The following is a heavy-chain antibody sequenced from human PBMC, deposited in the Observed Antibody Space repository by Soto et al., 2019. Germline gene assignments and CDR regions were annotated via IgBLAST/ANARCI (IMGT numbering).Heavy chain of an antibody. CDR2: ISGSGGST. D-gene: IGHD6-19*01. CDR1: GFTFSSYA. J-gene: IGHJ3*02. Sequence: GGSLRLSCGASGFTFSSYAMSWVRQAPGKGLEWVSAISGSGGSTYYADSVKGRFSISRDNSKNTLYLQMNSLRAEDTAVYYCAELSGWEKYDAFDIWGQGTMVTVSS. CDR3: AELSGWEKYDAFDI. V-gene: IGHV3-23*01.